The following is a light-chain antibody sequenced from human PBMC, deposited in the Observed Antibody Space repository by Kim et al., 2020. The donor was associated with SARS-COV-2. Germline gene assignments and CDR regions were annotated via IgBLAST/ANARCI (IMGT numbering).Light chain of an antibody. V-gene: IGLV3-25*03. J-gene: IGLJ2*01. CDR1: SLPKQY. CDR2: KDT. CDR3: QSTDSIGSHVV. Sequence: SYELTQPPSMSVSPGQTARITCSGDSLPKQYAHWYQQKSGQAPVTIIYKDTQRPSGIPERFSGSSSGTTVTLTISGVQAEDEADYYCQSTDSIGSHVVFGGGTQLTVL.